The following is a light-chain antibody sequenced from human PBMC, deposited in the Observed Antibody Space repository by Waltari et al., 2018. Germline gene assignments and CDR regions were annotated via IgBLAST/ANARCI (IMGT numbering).Light chain of an antibody. Sequence: QSALTPPASVSGSPGQSIAIFCTGGSSDVGGYNDVSWYQQHPAKAHSLRICGVANRPSGVSNSFSGSKSGNTASLTISGLQTEDEADYYCCSWTSRNTYVFGTGTKVTVL. CDR1: SSDVGGYND. J-gene: IGLJ1*01. V-gene: IGLV2-14*01. CDR2: GVA. CDR3: CSWTSRNTYV.